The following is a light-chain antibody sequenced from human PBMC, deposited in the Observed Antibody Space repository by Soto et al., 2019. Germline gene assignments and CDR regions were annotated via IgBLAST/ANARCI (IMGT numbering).Light chain of an antibody. Sequence: QSALTQPASVSGSPGQSITISCTGTSSDIGAYKSVSWYQQHPGKAPKLMIYEVSNRPSGVSTRFSGSESGNTASLTISGLQAEDEAGYFCSSYTSNSNYVFGTGTKVTVL. CDR3: SSYTSNSNYV. CDR1: SSDIGAYKS. J-gene: IGLJ1*01. V-gene: IGLV2-14*01. CDR2: EVS.